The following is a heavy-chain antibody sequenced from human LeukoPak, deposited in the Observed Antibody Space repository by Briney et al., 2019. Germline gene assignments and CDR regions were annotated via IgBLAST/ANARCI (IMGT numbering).Heavy chain of an antibody. J-gene: IGHJ6*02. V-gene: IGHV1-8*01. CDR1: GYTFTSYD. Sequence: ASVKVSCKASGYTFTSYDINWVRQATGQGLEWMGWMNPNSGNTGYAQKFQGRVTMTRNTSISTAYMELSSLRSEDTAVYYCARDSYGSGSYTHYYYGMDVWGQGTTVTVSS. CDR3: ARDSYGSGSYTHYYYGMDV. CDR2: MNPNSGNT. D-gene: IGHD3-10*01.